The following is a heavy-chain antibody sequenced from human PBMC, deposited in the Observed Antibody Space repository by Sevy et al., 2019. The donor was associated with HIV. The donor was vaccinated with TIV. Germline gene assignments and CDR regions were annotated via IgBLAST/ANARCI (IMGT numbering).Heavy chain of an antibody. CDR3: ARDSRATTGVNWFDP. Sequence: SETLSLTCTVSGGSISSYYWSWIRQPPGKGLEWIGYIYYSGSTNYNPSLKSRVTISVDTSKNQFSLKLSSVTAADTAVYYYARDSRATTGVNWFDPWGQGTLVTVSS. V-gene: IGHV4-59*01. CDR1: GGSISSYY. CDR2: IYYSGST. D-gene: IGHD1-26*01. J-gene: IGHJ5*02.